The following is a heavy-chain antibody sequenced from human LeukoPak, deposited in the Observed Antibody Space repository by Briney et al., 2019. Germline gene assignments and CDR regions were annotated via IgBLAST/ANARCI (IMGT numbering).Heavy chain of an antibody. Sequence: GGSLRLSCAASGFIFSSYAMSWVRQAPGKGLEWVSVIYSGGSIYYADSVKGRFTISRDNSKNTLYLLMNSLRPEDTAVYYCARSSGGDRKESLDIWGQGTMVTVSS. CDR3: ARSSGGDRKESLDI. V-gene: IGHV3-53*01. CDR1: GFIFSSYA. J-gene: IGHJ3*02. CDR2: IYSGGSI. D-gene: IGHD2-15*01.